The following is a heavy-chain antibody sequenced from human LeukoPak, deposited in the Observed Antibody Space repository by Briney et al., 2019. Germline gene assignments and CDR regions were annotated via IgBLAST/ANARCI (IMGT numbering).Heavy chain of an antibody. Sequence: GGSLRLSCAASGFTFSSYSMNWVRQAPGKGLEWVSYISSSSSTIYYADSVKGRFTISRDNAKNSLYLQMNSLRAEDTAVYYCARDSGVWSLYFDYWGQGTLVTVSS. CDR1: GFTFSSYS. CDR3: ARDSGVWSLYFDY. CDR2: ISSSSSTI. V-gene: IGHV3-48*01. D-gene: IGHD3-10*01. J-gene: IGHJ4*02.